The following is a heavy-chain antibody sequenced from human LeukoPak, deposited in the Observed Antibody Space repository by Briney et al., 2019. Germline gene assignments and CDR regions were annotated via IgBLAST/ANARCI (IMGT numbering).Heavy chain of an antibody. J-gene: IGHJ4*02. Sequence: GGSLRLSCSASGFTFSSYAMHWVRQAPGKGLEYVSAISSNGGSTYYADSVKGRFTISRDNSKNTLYLQMSSLRAEDTAVYYCARDLPRPHTAMFSYYFDYWGQGTLVTVSS. D-gene: IGHD5-18*01. V-gene: IGHV3-64D*06. CDR3: ARDLPRPHTAMFSYYFDY. CDR2: ISSNGGST. CDR1: GFTFSSYA.